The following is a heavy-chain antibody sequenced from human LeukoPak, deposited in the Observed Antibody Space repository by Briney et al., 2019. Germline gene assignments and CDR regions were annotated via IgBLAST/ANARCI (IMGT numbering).Heavy chain of an antibody. D-gene: IGHD6-13*01. CDR3: ATGTGPGIAAAGTAYYYYYYMDV. CDR2: IIPIFGTA. CDR1: GGTFSSYA. Sequence: ASVKVSCKASGGTFSSYAISWVRQAPGQGLEWMGGIIPIFGTANYAQKFQGRVTITTDESTSTAYMELSSLRSEDTAVYYCATGTGPGIAAAGTAYYYYYYMDVWGKGTTVTVSS. V-gene: IGHV1-69*05. J-gene: IGHJ6*03.